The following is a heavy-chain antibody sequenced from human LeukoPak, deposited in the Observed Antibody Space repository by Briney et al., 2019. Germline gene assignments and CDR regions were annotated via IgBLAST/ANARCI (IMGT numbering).Heavy chain of an antibody. V-gene: IGHV1-2*02. CDR3: ERAGSVGGYNPFDY. CDR1: GYTFTGYY. D-gene: IGHD5-24*01. Sequence: GSSVKVSCKASGYTFTGYYMHGVRQAPAQGLEWMGWINPNSGGTNYAQKFQGRVTITRDTSISTAYMELSRLRSDDTAVYYCERAGSVGGYNPFDYWGQGTLVTVSS. CDR2: INPNSGGT. J-gene: IGHJ4*02.